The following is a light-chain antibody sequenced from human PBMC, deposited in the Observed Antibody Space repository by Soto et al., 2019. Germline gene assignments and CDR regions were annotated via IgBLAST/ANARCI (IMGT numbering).Light chain of an antibody. J-gene: IGKJ4*01. V-gene: IGKV1-9*01. Sequence: DIQLTQSPSFLSASVGDRVTITCRVSQGIGNFLAWYQHTPGKAPNLLISAASTLQSGVPSRFSGSGSGTEFTLTITSLQPEDCATYYCQQFNSYPFTFGGGTKVEI. CDR2: AAS. CDR3: QQFNSYPFT. CDR1: QGIGNF.